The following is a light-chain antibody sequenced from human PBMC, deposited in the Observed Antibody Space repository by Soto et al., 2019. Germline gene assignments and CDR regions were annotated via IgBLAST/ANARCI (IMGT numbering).Light chain of an antibody. V-gene: IGLV2-14*03. Sequence: QSALTQPASVSGSPGQSVTISCTGTNNDVGGFNFVSWYQQHPGEAPKLLIYDVTNRPSGVSDRFSGPKSGNTASLTISGLRAEDEADYFCTSYTRSPPFVFGVGTKLTVL. CDR1: NNDVGGFNF. J-gene: IGLJ1*01. CDR3: TSYTRSPPFV. CDR2: DVT.